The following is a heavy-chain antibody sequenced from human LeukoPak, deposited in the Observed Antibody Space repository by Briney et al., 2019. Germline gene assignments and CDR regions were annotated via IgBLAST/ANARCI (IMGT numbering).Heavy chain of an antibody. J-gene: IGHJ4*02. CDR1: GFTFSSYA. D-gene: IGHD1-26*01. Sequence: GGYLRLSCAASGFTFSSYAMNWVRQAPGKGLEWISSISGSGDNTYYADSVKGRFTISRDNSKNTLYLQMNSLRAEDTALYFCAQWSRYFDYWGQGTLVTVSS. CDR2: ISGSGDNT. CDR3: AQWSRYFDY. V-gene: IGHV3-23*01.